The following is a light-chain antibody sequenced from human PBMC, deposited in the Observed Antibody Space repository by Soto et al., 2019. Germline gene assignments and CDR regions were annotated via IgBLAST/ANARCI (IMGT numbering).Light chain of an antibody. CDR1: QSVSTH. V-gene: IGKV3-20*01. Sequence: EIVLTQSPATLSLSPGEGATLSCRASQSVSTHLAWYQQKPGQAPRLLIYDASNRATGIPDRFSGSGSGADFTLTISRLEAEDFVVYYCQQYGTSPWTFGQGTKVDIK. CDR2: DAS. J-gene: IGKJ1*01. CDR3: QQYGTSPWT.